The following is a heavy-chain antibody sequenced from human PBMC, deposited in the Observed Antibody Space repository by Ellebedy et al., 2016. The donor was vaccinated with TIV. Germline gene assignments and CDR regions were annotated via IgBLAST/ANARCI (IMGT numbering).Heavy chain of an antibody. CDR1: GFTFSSFA. Sequence: GESLKISCSASGFTFSSFAMHWVRQAPGKGLEYLSAISGYGHSTYHADSVKGIFTISRDNSNNTLYLQMSSLRAEDTAVYFCLKGVGSGIYDDLDYWGLGTLVTVSS. V-gene: IGHV3-64D*06. CDR3: LKGVGSGIYDDLDY. J-gene: IGHJ4*02. CDR2: ISGYGHST. D-gene: IGHD1-26*01.